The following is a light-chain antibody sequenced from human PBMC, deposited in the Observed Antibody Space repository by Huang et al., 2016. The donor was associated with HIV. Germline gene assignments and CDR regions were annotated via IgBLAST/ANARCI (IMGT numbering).Light chain of an antibody. CDR3: MQGTHWPRT. CDR2: KVS. J-gene: IGKJ1*01. CDR1: QSLVHSDGSTY. V-gene: IGKV2-30*02. Sequence: DVVMTQSPLSLPVTLGQPASISCRSTQSLVHSDGSTYLNWFQQRPGQSPRRLSYKVSNRDSGVPDRCSGSGSGTDFTLKISRVESDDVGVYYCMQGTHWPRTFGQGTKVEIK.